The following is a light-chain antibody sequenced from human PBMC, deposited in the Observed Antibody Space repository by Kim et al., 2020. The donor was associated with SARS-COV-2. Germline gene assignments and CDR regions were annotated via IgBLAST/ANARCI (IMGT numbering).Light chain of an antibody. CDR3: SSYTATSALV. CDR2: DVT. Sequence: GQSLTVSCTGTSSDVGAYNYVSWYQQHPGKGPKLMIYDVTTRPSGVSNRFSGSKSGNTASLTISGLQAEDEAHYFCSSYTATSALVFGGGTQLTVL. J-gene: IGLJ2*01. CDR1: SSDVGAYNY. V-gene: IGLV2-14*03.